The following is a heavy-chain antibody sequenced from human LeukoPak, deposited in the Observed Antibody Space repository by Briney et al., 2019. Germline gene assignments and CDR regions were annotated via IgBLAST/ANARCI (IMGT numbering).Heavy chain of an antibody. CDR3: ASHSSGWFHGRDWFDP. D-gene: IGHD6-19*01. J-gene: IGHJ5*02. CDR1: GFTFSSYA. Sequence: PGGSLRLSCAASGFTFSSYAMHWVRQAPGKGLEWVAVISYDGSNKYYADSVKGRFTISRDNSKNTLYLQMNSLRAEDTAVYYCASHSSGWFHGRDWFDPWGQGTLVTVSS. CDR2: ISYDGSNK. V-gene: IGHV3-30-3*01.